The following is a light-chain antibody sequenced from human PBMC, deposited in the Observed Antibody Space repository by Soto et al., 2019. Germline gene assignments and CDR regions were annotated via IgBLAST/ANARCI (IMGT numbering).Light chain of an antibody. CDR3: QPGLSTPLP. Sequence: DIQMTQSPSSLSASVGDRVTITCRASQSISSYLNWYQQKPGKAPKLLIYAASSLQSGVPSRFSGSGSGTDFTLTISSLQPEDFATYLRQPGLSTPLPFGQGTKPEIK. J-gene: IGKJ2*01. CDR2: AAS. CDR1: QSISSY. V-gene: IGKV1-39*01.